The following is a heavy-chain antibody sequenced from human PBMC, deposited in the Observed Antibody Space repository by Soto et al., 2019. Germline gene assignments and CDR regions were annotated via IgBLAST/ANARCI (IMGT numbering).Heavy chain of an antibody. D-gene: IGHD3-10*01. Sequence: QVQLQESGPGLVKPSGTLSLTCAVSGASISSGWWTWVRQPPGKGLEWIGETLYSGRTNYNSSLNSRVTISIDKSKKPFSLNLSSVTAADTAVYYCSSRVTDAPTWGQGTLVTVSS. CDR1: GASISSGW. J-gene: IGHJ5*02. CDR3: SSRVTDAPT. V-gene: IGHV4-4*02. CDR2: TLYSGRT.